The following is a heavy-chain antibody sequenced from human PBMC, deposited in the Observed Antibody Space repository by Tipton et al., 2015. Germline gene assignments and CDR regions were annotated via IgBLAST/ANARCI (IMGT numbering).Heavy chain of an antibody. J-gene: IGHJ6*02. CDR3: ARGGHGSSWYRNYYGMDV. CDR2: IHYSGST. V-gene: IGHV4-59*01. Sequence: LRLSCTVSGFSFDDYAMHWVRQAPGKGLEWIGNIHYSGSTNYNPSLKSRVTISVDTSKNQFSLKLSSVTAADTAVYYCARGGHGSSWYRNYYGMDVWGQGTTVTVSS. D-gene: IGHD6-13*01. CDR1: GFSFDDYA.